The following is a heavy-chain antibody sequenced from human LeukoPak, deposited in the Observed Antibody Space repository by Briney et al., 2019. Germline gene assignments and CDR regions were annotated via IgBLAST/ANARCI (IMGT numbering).Heavy chain of an antibody. CDR1: GFTFSSYS. D-gene: IGHD3-10*01. V-gene: IGHV3-21*01. CDR3: ATYYYGSGSYNFPFDY. CDR2: ISSSSSYI. Sequence: GGSLRLSCAASGFTFSSYSTNWVRQAPGKGLEWVSSISSSSSYIYYADSVKGRFTISRDNAKNSLHLQMNSLRAEDTAVYYCATYYYGSGSYNFPFDYWGQGTLVTVSS. J-gene: IGHJ4*02.